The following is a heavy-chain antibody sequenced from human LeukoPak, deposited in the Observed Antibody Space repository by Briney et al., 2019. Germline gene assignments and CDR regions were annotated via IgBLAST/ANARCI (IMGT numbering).Heavy chain of an antibody. V-gene: IGHV3-53*01. CDR3: ARAAKKYYFDD. CDR1: GSTFDNYA. J-gene: IGHJ4*02. Sequence: GGSLRLSCEASGSTFDNYAMSWVRQAPGKGLEWVSVVYSGGPTYYADSVKGRFTISRDNSKNTLYLQMNSLRVEDTAVYYCARAAKKYYFDDWGQGTLVTVSS. CDR2: VYSGGPT.